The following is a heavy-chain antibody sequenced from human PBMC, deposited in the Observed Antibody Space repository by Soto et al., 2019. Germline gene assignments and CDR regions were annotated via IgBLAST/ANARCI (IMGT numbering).Heavy chain of an antibody. Sequence: EVQLLESGGGLVQPGRSLRLSCAASGFTFSNYAMSWVRQAPGQGLDWVSAISGSGGTTYYADSVKGRFTISRDNSKNTLFLQRNILRAEDAAVYYCAKFFVETGSNSGWPWSFHYWGQGTLVTVSS. CDR2: ISGSGGTT. V-gene: IGHV3-23*01. CDR1: GFTFSNYA. D-gene: IGHD6-25*01. CDR3: AKFFVETGSNSGWPWSFHY. J-gene: IGHJ4*02.